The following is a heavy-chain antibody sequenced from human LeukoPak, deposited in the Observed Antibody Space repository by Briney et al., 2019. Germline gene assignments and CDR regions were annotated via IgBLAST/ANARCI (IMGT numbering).Heavy chain of an antibody. D-gene: IGHD3-16*01. Sequence: NPGGSLRLSCAASGFTFSNAWMSWIRQAPGKGLEWVSTIKGIGPTTYYADSLKGRFTISRDNAKNSLFLQMSSLRADDTAIYYCARAGELRYMDVWGKGTAVTVSS. V-gene: IGHV3-11*04. CDR1: GFTFSNAW. CDR3: ARAGELRYMDV. J-gene: IGHJ6*03. CDR2: IKGIGPTT.